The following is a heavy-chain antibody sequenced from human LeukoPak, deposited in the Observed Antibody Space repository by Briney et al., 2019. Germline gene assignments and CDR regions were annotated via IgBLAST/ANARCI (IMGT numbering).Heavy chain of an antibody. V-gene: IGHV4-34*01. D-gene: IGHD1-26*01. CDR3: ARKAVGETSNYFDY. J-gene: IGHJ4*02. CDR1: GGSFSGNY. Sequence: SETLSLTCAVYGGSFSGNYWTWIRQPPGKGLEWIGEINHSGNTNYNPSLKSRVTISVDTPKNQISLKLSSVTAADTAMYYCARKAVGETSNYFDYWGQGTLVTVSS. CDR2: INHSGNT.